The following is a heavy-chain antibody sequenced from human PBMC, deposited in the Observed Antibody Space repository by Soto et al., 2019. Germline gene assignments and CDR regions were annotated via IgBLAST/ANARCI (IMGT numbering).Heavy chain of an antibody. CDR2: ISYDGSNK. CDR3: AKDGVEAYSGYRYYYYGMDV. Sequence: GGSLRLSCAASGFTFSSYGMHWVRQAPGKGLEWVAVISYDGSNKYYADSVKGRFTISRDNSKNTLYLQMNSLRAEDTAVYYCAKDGVEAYSGYRYYYYGMDVWGQGTTVTVSS. D-gene: IGHD5-12*01. J-gene: IGHJ6*02. CDR1: GFTFSSYG. V-gene: IGHV3-30*18.